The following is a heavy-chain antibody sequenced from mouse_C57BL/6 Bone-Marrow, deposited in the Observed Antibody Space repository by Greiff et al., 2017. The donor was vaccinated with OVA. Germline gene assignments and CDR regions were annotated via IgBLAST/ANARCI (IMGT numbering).Heavy chain of an antibody. J-gene: IGHJ1*03. D-gene: IGHD1-1*01. V-gene: IGHV5-9*01. CDR2: ISGGGGNT. CDR3: ARDYYGSPWYFDV. Sequence: EVHLVESGGGLVKPGGSLKLSCAASGFTFSSYTMSWVRQTPEKRLEWVATISGGGGNTYYPDSVKGRFTISRDNAKNTLYLQMSSLRSEDTALYYCARDYYGSPWYFDVWGTGTTVTVSS. CDR1: GFTFSSYT.